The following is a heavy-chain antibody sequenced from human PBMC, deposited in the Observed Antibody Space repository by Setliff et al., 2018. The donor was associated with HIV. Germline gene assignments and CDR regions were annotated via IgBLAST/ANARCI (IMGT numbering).Heavy chain of an antibody. V-gene: IGHV3-21*01. D-gene: IGHD2-15*01. CDR3: ARDLGSVTADEFDY. J-gene: IGHJ4*02. CDR1: GFTFGSYA. CDR2: ISSSSRSK. Sequence: GGSLRLSCAPSGFTFGSYAMSWVRQAPGKGLEWVSSISSSSRSKYYADSVKGRFTISRDNAKNSLYLQMNSLRAEDTAVYYCARDLGSVTADEFDYWGQGTLVTVSS.